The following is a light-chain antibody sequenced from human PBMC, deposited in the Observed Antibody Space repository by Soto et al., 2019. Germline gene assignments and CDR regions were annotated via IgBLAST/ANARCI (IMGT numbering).Light chain of an antibody. CDR3: QHYNSYSEA. Sequence: DIQMTQSPSTLSASIGDRVTITCRASQSITTFLAWYQQKPGKAPQILIYDASKLEPGVPSRLSGGGTGTEFTLTISSLQPDGFATYYCQHYNSYSEAFGQGTKVDI. J-gene: IGKJ1*01. CDR2: DAS. V-gene: IGKV1-5*01. CDR1: QSITTF.